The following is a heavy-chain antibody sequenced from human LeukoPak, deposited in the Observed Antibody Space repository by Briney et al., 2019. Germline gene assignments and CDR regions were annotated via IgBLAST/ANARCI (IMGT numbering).Heavy chain of an antibody. CDR3: ARRSPYGSGSYYVDY. D-gene: IGHD3-10*01. V-gene: IGHV4-4*07. Sequence: SETLSLTCTVSGGSISSYYWSWIRQPAGKGLEWIGRIYTSGSTNYNPSLKSRVTMSVDTSKNQFSLKLSSVTAADTAVYYCARRSPYGSGSYYVDYWGQGTLVTVSS. CDR1: GGSISSYY. J-gene: IGHJ4*02. CDR2: IYTSGST.